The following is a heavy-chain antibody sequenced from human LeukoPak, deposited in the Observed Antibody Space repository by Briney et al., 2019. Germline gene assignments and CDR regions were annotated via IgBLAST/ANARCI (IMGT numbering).Heavy chain of an antibody. CDR3: ASGYGDYWFDP. J-gene: IGHJ5*02. CDR2: INHSGST. Sequence: NPSETLSLTCAVYGGSFSDYYWSWIRQPPGKGLEWIGEINHSGSTNYNPSLKSRVSISVDTSKNQFSLRLSSVTAADTAVYYCASGYGDYWFDPWGQGTLVTVSS. V-gene: IGHV4-34*01. CDR1: GGSFSDYY. D-gene: IGHD4-17*01.